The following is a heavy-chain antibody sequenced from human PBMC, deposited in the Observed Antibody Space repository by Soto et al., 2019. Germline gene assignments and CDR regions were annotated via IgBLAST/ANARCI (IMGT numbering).Heavy chain of an antibody. CDR2: INAGNGNT. D-gene: IGHD3-16*02. CDR3: ARDYEDYVWGSYQADDAFDI. J-gene: IGHJ3*02. V-gene: IGHV1-3*01. Sequence: VASVKVSCKASGYTFTSYAMHWVRQAPGQRLEWMGWINAGNGNTKYSQKFQGRVTITRDTSASTAYMELSSLRSEDTAVYYCARDYEDYVWGSYQADDAFDIWGQGTMVTVSS. CDR1: GYTFTSYA.